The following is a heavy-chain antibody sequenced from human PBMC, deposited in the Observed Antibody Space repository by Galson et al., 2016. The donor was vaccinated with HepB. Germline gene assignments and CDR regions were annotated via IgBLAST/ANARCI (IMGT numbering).Heavy chain of an antibody. CDR2: TSTYNGNT. CDR1: GYTFTNYG. D-gene: IGHD1-1*01. V-gene: IGHV1-18*01. Sequence: SVKVSCKASGYTFTNYGITWVRQAPGQGLEWMGWTSTYNGNTNFAQKFQGRVTVTTDTSTSTAYMEVRSLSSDDTAVYFCARADSTTGFDPWGQGTLVTVSS. J-gene: IGHJ5*02. CDR3: ARADSTTGFDP.